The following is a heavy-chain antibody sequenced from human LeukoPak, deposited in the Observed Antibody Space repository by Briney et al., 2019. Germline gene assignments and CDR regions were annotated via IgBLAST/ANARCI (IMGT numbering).Heavy chain of an antibody. J-gene: IGHJ6*03. CDR1: GYTFTGYY. CDR3: AREVLPAATYMDV. V-gene: IGHV1-2*02. Sequence: ASVKFSCKASGYTFTGYYMHWVRQAPGQGLEWMGWINPNSGGTNYAQKFQGRVTMTRDTSISTTYMELSRLRSDDTAVYYCAREVLPAATYMDVWGKGTTVTISS. D-gene: IGHD2-2*01. CDR2: INPNSGGT.